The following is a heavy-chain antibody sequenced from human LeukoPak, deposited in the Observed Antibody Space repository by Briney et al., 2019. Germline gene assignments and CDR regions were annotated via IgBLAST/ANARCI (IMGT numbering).Heavy chain of an antibody. CDR1: GYTLTELS. V-gene: IGHV1-24*01. CDR3: ATGSGYDPTDAFDI. Sequence: GASVKVSCKVSGYTLTELSMHWVRQAPGKGLERMGGFDPEDGETIYAQKFQGRVTMTEDTSTDTAYMELSSLRSEDTAVYYCATGSGYDPTDAFDIWGQGTMVTVSS. CDR2: FDPEDGET. D-gene: IGHD5-12*01. J-gene: IGHJ3*02.